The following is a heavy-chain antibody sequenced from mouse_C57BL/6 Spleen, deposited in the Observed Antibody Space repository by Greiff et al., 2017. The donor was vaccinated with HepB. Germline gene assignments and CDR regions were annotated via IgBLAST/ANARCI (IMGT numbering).Heavy chain of an antibody. CDR2: IYPRSGNT. CDR3: ARWRYDYYAMDY. CDR1: GYTFTSYG. Sequence: VKLMESGAELARPGASVKLSCKASGYTFTSYGISWVKQRTGQGLEWIGEIYPRSGNTYYNEKFKGKATLTADKSSSTAYMELRSLTSEDSAVYFCARWRYDYYAMDYWGQGTSVTVSS. J-gene: IGHJ4*01. V-gene: IGHV1-81*01. D-gene: IGHD2-14*01.